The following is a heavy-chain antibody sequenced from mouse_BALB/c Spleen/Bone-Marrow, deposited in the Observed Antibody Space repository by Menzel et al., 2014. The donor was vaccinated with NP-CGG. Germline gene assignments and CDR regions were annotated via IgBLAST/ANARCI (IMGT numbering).Heavy chain of an antibody. CDR1: GYSFTGYY. D-gene: IGHD2-3*01. J-gene: IGHJ4*01. CDR2: ISCYNGAT. Sequence: LVKTGASVKISCKASGYSFTGYYMHWVKQSHGKSLEWIGYISCYNGATSYNQNFKGKATFTVDTSSSTAYMQFDSLTSEDSAVYYCVRRWNPIVSYAMDYWGQGTSVTVSS. CDR3: VRRWNPIVSYAMDY. V-gene: IGHV1S34*01.